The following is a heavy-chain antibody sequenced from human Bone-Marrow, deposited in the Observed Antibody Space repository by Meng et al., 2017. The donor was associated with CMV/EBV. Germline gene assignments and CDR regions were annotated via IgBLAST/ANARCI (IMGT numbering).Heavy chain of an antibody. Sequence: SETLSLTCTVSGGSISSYYWSWIRQPPGKGLEWIGYIYYSGSTNYNPSLKSRVTISVDTSKNQFSLKLSSVTAADTAVYYCARCSPFALGTGDWFDPWGQRTLVTVSS. V-gene: IGHV4-59*01. J-gene: IGHJ5*02. CDR1: GGSISSYY. CDR2: IYYSGST. D-gene: IGHD7-27*01. CDR3: ARCSPFALGTGDWFDP.